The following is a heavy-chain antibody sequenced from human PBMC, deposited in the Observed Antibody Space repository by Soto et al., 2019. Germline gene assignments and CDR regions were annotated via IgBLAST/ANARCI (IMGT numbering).Heavy chain of an antibody. V-gene: IGHV3-23*01. D-gene: IGHD2-15*01. CDR1: GFIFGNYM. Sequence: EVQLLESGGGLVQPGVSLRLSCAVSGFIFGNYMMTWVRQAPGKGLEWVSTIRDSGDSTYYADSVKGRFTISRYNFKNTLYLQMHSLAAEETAVYYCAPHVYCSGGSCHYDAFDIRGQGAMVTVSS. J-gene: IGHJ3*02. CDR3: APHVYCSGGSCHYDAFDI. CDR2: IRDSGDST.